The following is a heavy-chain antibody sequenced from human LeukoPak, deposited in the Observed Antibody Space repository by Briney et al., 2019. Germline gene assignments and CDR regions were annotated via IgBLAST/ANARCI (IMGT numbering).Heavy chain of an antibody. CDR3: ARGTIFGVVMHSYGMDV. D-gene: IGHD3-3*01. V-gene: IGHV4-59*08. CDR1: GGSISSYY. J-gene: IGHJ6*02. CDR2: IYYSGST. Sequence: SETLSLTCTVSGGSISSYYWSWIRQPPGKGLEWIGYIYYSGSTNCNPSLKSRVTISVDTSKNQFSLKLSSVTAADTAVYYCARGTIFGVVMHSYGMDVWGQGTTVTVSS.